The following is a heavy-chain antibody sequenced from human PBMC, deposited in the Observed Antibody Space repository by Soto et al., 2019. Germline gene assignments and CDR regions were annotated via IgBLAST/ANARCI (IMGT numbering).Heavy chain of an antibody. D-gene: IGHD3-10*01. V-gene: IGHV4-34*01. Sequence: SETLSLTCVVYGGSFSGYYWSWIRQPPGKGLEWIGEIHHSGSTNSNPSLKSRVTISVDTSKNQFSLRLSSVTAADTAVYYCFGGEYYASDSYYGMAVWGQGATVTVSS. CDR1: GGSFSGYY. J-gene: IGHJ6*02. CDR2: IHHSGST. CDR3: FGGEYYASDSYYGMAV.